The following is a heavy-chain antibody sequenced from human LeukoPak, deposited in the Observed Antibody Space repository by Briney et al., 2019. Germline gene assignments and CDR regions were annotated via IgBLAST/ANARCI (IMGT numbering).Heavy chain of an antibody. V-gene: IGHV3-11*06. CDR1: GFTVSNTY. Sequence: PGGSLRLSCAASGFTVSNTYMNWVRQAPGKGLEWVSYIRSGGTNTDYTGSVKGRFTISRDNAKNSLYLQMNSLRAEDTAVYYCARMNYVSSGWGAPFDYWGQGTLVTVSS. CDR2: IRSGGTNT. J-gene: IGHJ4*02. CDR3: ARMNYVSSGWGAPFDY. D-gene: IGHD1-7*01.